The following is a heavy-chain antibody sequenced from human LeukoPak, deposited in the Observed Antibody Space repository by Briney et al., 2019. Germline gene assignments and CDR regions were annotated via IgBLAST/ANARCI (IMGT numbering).Heavy chain of an antibody. Sequence: ASVKVSCKASGGTFSSYAISWVRQAPGQGLEWMGRIIPILGIANYAQKFQGRVTITADKSTSTAYMELSSLRSEDTAVYYCARVGGDRSGYSTWFDPWGQGTLVTVSS. D-gene: IGHD3-22*01. CDR2: IIPILGIA. J-gene: IGHJ5*02. CDR3: ARVGGDRSGYSTWFDP. CDR1: GGTFSSYA. V-gene: IGHV1-69*04.